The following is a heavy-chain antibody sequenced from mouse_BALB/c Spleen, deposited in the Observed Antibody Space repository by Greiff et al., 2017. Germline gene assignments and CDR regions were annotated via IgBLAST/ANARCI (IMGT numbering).Heavy chain of an antibody. CDR2: INPYNDGT. D-gene: IGHD2-14*01. V-gene: IGHV1-14*01. J-gene: IGHJ1*01. CDR3: ARGGTEGYFDV. CDR1: GYTFTSYV. Sequence: EVQLQQSGPELVKPGASVKMSCKASGYTFTSYVMHWVKQKPGQGLEWIGYINPYNDGTKYNEKFKGKATLTSDKSSSTAYMELSSLTSEDSAVYYCARGGTEGYFDVWGAGTTVTVSS.